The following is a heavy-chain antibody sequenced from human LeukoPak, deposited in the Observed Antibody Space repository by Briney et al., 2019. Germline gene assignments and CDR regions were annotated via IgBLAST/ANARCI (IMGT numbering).Heavy chain of an antibody. V-gene: IGHV4-30-4*08. CDR1: GGSFSGYY. Sequence: SETLSLTCAVCGGSFSGYYWSWIRQPPGKGLEWIGYIYYSGSTYYNPSLKSRVTISVDTSKNQFSLKLSSVTAADTAVYYCARGQKWELLGDAFDIWGQGTMVTVSS. CDR2: IYYSGST. J-gene: IGHJ3*02. CDR3: ARGQKWELLGDAFDI. D-gene: IGHD1-26*01.